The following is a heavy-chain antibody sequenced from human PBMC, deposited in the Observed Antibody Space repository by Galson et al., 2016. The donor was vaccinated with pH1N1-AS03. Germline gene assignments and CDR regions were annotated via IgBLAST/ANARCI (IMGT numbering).Heavy chain of an antibody. CDR2: IIPIVGIT. J-gene: IGHJ6*02. Sequence: SVKVSCKVSGGTFSSYAISWVRQAPGQGLESMARIIPIVGITNFAQRFQGRVTTTADKSRTTAYMELSSLRFEDTAVYYCARDVNYGMDVWGQGTTVTVSS. CDR1: GGTFSSYA. CDR3: ARDVNYGMDV. V-gene: IGHV1-69*04.